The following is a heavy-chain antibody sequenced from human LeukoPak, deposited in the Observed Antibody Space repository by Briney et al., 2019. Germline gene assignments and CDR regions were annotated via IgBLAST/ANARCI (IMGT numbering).Heavy chain of an antibody. CDR1: GFTVSSSY. V-gene: IGHV3-53*01. CDR2: VYSGGIT. Sequence: PGGSLRLSCAASGFTVSSSYMGWVRQAPGKGLEWVSVVYSGGITYYADSVKGQFTISRDNSKNTMYLQMNSLRAEDTAVYYCGVNSDYWGQGTLVTVSS. D-gene: IGHD4-23*01. J-gene: IGHJ4*02. CDR3: GVNSDY.